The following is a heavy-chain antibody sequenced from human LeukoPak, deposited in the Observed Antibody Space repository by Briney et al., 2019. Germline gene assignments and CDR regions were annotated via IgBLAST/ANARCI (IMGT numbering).Heavy chain of an antibody. J-gene: IGHJ3*02. CDR1: GFTFRNYA. D-gene: IGHD2-8*01. CDR2: ISGSGGST. CDR3: AKDLDGVGRKAFDI. V-gene: IGHV3-23*01. Sequence: GGSLRLSCAASGFTFRNYAMSGGRQTPGKGLEWVSDISGSGGSTYYADSVKGRFTISRDNSKNTLYLQMNSLRVEDTALYYCAKDLDGVGRKAFDIWGQGTKVTVSS.